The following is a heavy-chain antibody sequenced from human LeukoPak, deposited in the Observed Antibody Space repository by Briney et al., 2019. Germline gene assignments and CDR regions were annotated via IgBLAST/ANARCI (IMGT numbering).Heavy chain of an antibody. CDR3: ARDRPEHYYDSSGYGY. Sequence: SVKVSCKASGGTFSSYAISWVRQAPGQGLEWMGGIIPIFGTANYAQKFQGRVTITADESTSTAYMELSSLRSEDTAVYYCARDRPEHYYDSSGYGYWGQGTLVTVSS. CDR2: IIPIFGTA. J-gene: IGHJ4*02. D-gene: IGHD3-22*01. V-gene: IGHV1-69*13. CDR1: GGTFSSYA.